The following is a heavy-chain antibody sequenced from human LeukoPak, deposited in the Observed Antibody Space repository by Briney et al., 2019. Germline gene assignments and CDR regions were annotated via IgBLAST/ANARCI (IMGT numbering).Heavy chain of an antibody. J-gene: IGHJ4*02. CDR3: TRHNYYEDGFDY. CDR1: GFTFSGSA. CDR2: IRSKANSYAT. D-gene: IGHD3-22*01. Sequence: GGSLRLFCAASGFTFSGSAMLWVRQASGKGLEWVGRIRSKANSYATAYASSVKGRFNISRDDSKNTAYLQMNSLKTEDTAVYYCTRHNYYEDGFDYWGQGTLVTVSS. V-gene: IGHV3-73*01.